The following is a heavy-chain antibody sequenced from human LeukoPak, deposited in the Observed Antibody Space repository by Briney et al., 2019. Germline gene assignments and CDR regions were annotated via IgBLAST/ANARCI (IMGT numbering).Heavy chain of an antibody. Sequence: ASVKVSCKASGYTFTSYYMHWVRQAPGQGLEWMGIINPSGGSTNYAQKFQGRVTITADKSTSTAYMELSSLRSEDTAVYYCARDREAVAGLVDYWGQGTLVTVSS. CDR2: INPSGGST. V-gene: IGHV1-46*01. J-gene: IGHJ4*02. CDR3: ARDREAVAGLVDY. D-gene: IGHD6-19*01. CDR1: GYTFTSYY.